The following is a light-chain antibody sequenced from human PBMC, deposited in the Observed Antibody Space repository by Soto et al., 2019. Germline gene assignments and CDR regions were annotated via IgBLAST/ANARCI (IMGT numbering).Light chain of an antibody. CDR1: QDISNY. V-gene: IGKV1-33*01. J-gene: IGKJ5*01. Sequence: DIQMTQSPSSLSASVGDRVTITCQASQDISNYLNWYQQKPGKAPKLLIYDASNLETGVQSRFSGSGSGTDFTFTIRSLQPEDIATYYCQQYDNLPITFGQGTRLEIK. CDR2: DAS. CDR3: QQYDNLPIT.